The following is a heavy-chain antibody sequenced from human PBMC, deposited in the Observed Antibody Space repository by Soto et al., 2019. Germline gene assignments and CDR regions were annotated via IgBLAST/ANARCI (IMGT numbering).Heavy chain of an antibody. CDR1: GFTFNTDG. CDR2: IAYDGSNE. Sequence: HPGGSLTLSCAASGFTFNTDGMHWVRQAPGKGLEWVEFIAYDGSNEYYADSVKDRFTISRDNSKNTVFLQMNSLRGEDTAVYYCAKSLAVAAGWFDPWGQGALVTVSS. V-gene: IGHV3-30*18. CDR3: AKSLAVAAGWFDP. D-gene: IGHD6-19*01. J-gene: IGHJ5*02.